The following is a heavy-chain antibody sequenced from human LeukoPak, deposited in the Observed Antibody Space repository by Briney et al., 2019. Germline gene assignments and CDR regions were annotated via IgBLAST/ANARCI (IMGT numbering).Heavy chain of an antibody. CDR2: ISISSSYI. J-gene: IGHJ4*02. V-gene: IGHV3-21*01. D-gene: IGHD3-16*01. CDR3: SRGDMIPDC. CDR1: GFTFSSYS. Sequence: GGSLRLSCAASGFTFSSYSMNWVRQAPGNGLEWDSSISISSSYIYYADSVKGRFTISRDNAKNSLYLQMNSLNAEDTAVCYWSRGDMIPDCWGQGTLVTVSS.